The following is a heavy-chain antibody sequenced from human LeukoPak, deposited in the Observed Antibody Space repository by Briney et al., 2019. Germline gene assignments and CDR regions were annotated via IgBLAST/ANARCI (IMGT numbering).Heavy chain of an antibody. V-gene: IGHV4-34*01. D-gene: IGHD1-26*01. Sequence: PSETLSLTCAVYGGSFSGYYWSWIRQPPGKGLEWIGEINHSGSTNYNPSLKSRVTISVDTSKNQFSLKLSSVTAADTAVYYCARHVSFGWELNYWGQGTLVTVSS. CDR2: INHSGST. CDR3: ARHVSFGWELNY. CDR1: GGSFSGYY. J-gene: IGHJ4*02.